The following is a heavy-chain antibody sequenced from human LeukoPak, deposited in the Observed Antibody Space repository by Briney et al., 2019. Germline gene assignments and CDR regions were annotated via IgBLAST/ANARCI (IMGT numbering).Heavy chain of an antibody. CDR1: GGSISSGGYS. CDR3: AGGIIAAAAGNWFDP. D-gene: IGHD6-13*01. Sequence: PSETLSLTCAVSGGSISSGGYSWNWIRQPPGKGLEWIGYIYHTGSTDYNPSLKSRVTISVDTSKNQFSLKLSSVTAADTAVYYCAGGIIAAAAGNWFDPWGQGTLVTVSS. V-gene: IGHV4-30-2*02. J-gene: IGHJ5*02. CDR2: IYHTGST.